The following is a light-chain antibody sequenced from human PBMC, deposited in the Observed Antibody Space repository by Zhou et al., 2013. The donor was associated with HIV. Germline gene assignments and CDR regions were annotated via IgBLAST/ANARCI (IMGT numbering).Light chain of an antibody. CDR3: HQYYTLPLT. Sequence: IQMTQFSSTLSASVGDRVTITCRASHDVKTHVAWYQQKPGKAPRLLISSASSLQPEVPSRFSGSGSGTNFTFFISCLQSEDFAIYFCHQYYTLPLTFGGGPWW. CDR1: HDVKTH. V-gene: IGKV1-6*01. CDR2: SAS. J-gene: IGKJ4*01.